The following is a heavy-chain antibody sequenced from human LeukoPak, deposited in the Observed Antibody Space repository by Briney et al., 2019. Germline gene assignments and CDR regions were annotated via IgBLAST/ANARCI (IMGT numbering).Heavy chain of an antibody. CDR2: ISSSGSTI. V-gene: IGHV3-11*01. J-gene: IGHJ4*02. D-gene: IGHD6-13*01. CDR1: GFTFSDYY. Sequence: GGSLRLSCAASGFTFSDYYMSWIRQAPGKGLEWVSYISSSGSTIYYADSVKGRLTISRDNAKNSLYLQMNSLRAEDTAVYYCARERYSSSCYDYWGQGTLVTVSS. CDR3: ARERYSSSCYDY.